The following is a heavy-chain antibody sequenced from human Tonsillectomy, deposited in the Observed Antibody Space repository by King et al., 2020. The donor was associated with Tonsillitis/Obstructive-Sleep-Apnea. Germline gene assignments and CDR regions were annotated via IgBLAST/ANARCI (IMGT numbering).Heavy chain of an antibody. D-gene: IGHD1-26*01. Sequence: QLQESGPGLVKPSETLSLTCTVSGGSISSYYWSWIRQPPGRGLEWIGYIYYSGSTNYNPSLKSRVTISVDTSKNQFSLQLTSVTAADTAVYYCARDREDSTVDYWVQGTLVTVSS. CDR1: GGSISSYY. CDR2: IYYSGST. J-gene: IGHJ4*02. CDR3: ARDREDSTVDY. V-gene: IGHV4-59*01.